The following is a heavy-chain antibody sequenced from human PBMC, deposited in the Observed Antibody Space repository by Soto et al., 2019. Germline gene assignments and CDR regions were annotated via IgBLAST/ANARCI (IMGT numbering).Heavy chain of an antibody. CDR1: GYTFSSYG. CDR2: ISAYNGNT. J-gene: IGHJ4*02. D-gene: IGHD5-18*01. CDR3: ARVALGYSYDELDY. V-gene: IGHV1-18*01. Sequence: QVQLVQSGAEVKKPGASVKVSCKASGYTFSSYGISWVRQAPGQGLEWMGWISAYNGNTNYAQKLQGRVTMTTDTSTSTADMDMRSLRSYDTAVYYCARVALGYSYDELDYWGQGTLVTVSS.